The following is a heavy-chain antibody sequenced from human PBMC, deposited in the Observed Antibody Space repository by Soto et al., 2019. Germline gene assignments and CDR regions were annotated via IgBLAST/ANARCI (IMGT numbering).Heavy chain of an antibody. J-gene: IGHJ4*02. CDR2: ISSSSSTI. Sequence: PGGFLRLSCAASGFTFSSYSMNWVRQAPGKGLEWVSYISSSSSTIYYADSVKGRFTISRDNAKNSLYLQMNSLRAEDTAVYYCARDSDDSSGYYLLGVYYFDYWGQGTLVTVSS. CDR1: GFTFSSYS. V-gene: IGHV3-48*01. D-gene: IGHD3-22*01. CDR3: ARDSDDSSGYYLLGVYYFDY.